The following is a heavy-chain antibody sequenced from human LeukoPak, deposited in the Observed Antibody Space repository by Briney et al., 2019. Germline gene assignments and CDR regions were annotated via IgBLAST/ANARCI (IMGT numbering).Heavy chain of an antibody. J-gene: IGHJ1*01. D-gene: IGHD2-15*01. V-gene: IGHV1-2*02. CDR2: IDANSGTT. CDR3: ARGIYARAATGFQD. Sequence: ASVKVSCKASGYTFTGYYIHWVRQAPGQGLKWMGWIDANSGTTNFPEKFQGRVTMTRDTSISTAYLELSRLRSDDTAVYYCARGIYARAATGFQDWGQGSLVTISS. CDR1: GYTFTGYY.